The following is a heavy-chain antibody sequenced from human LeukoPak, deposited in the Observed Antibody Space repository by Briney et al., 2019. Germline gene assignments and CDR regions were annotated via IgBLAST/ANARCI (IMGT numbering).Heavy chain of an antibody. D-gene: IGHD3-3*01. Sequence: GASVKVSCKASGYTFTGYYMHWVRQAPGQGLEWMGWINPNSGGTNYAQKFQGRVTMTRDTSISTAYMELSRLRSDDTAVYYCARDSGCDFWSGYGANWFDPWGQGTLVTVSS. CDR2: INPNSGGT. CDR1: GYTFTGYY. J-gene: IGHJ5*02. V-gene: IGHV1-2*02. CDR3: ARDSGCDFWSGYGANWFDP.